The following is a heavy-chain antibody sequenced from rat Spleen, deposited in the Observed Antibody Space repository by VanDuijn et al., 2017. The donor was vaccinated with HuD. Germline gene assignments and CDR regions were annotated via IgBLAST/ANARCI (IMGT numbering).Heavy chain of an antibody. CDR2: IWTGGST. CDR3: ARPHSYYGYKSYYFDY. J-gene: IGHJ2*01. CDR1: GFSLTSYH. D-gene: IGHD1-7*01. Sequence: QVQLKESGPGLVQPSQTLSLTCTVSGFSLTSYHVSWVRQPPGKGLEWMGVIWTGGSTAYKSLLKSRMSISRDTSKSQVFLKMNSLQTEDTAMYFCARPHSYYGYKSYYFDYWGQGVMVTVSS. V-gene: IGHV2-43*01.